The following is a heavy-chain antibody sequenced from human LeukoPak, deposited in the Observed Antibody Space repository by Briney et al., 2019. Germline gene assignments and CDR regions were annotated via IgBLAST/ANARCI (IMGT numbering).Heavy chain of an antibody. CDR1: GFTFSSYA. J-gene: IGHJ4*02. D-gene: IGHD6-13*01. CDR2: TSGSGGSR. CDR3: AKRVAASGPYFDY. Sequence: GGSLRLSCEVSGFTFSSYAMSWVRQAPGKGLEWVSVTSGSGGSRYYADSVKGRFTISRDNSKNTPYLQMNSLRAEDTAVYYCAKRVAASGPYFDYWGQGTLVTVSS. V-gene: IGHV3-23*01.